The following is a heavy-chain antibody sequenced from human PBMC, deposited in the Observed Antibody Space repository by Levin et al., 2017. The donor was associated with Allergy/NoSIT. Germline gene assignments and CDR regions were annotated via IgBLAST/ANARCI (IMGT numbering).Heavy chain of an antibody. J-gene: IGHJ4*02. CDR1: DGSLSGYS. V-gene: IGHV4-34*01. CDR2: INYAGSI. D-gene: IGHD6-19*01. Sequence: SQTLSLTCAVFDGSLSGYSWNWIRQSPGKGLEWIGEINYAGSINDNPSLRSRLTISLDTSKKQLSLHLRSVTAADTAVYYCARGFNSGFTDFWGQGTPVIVSS. CDR3: ARGFNSGFTDF.